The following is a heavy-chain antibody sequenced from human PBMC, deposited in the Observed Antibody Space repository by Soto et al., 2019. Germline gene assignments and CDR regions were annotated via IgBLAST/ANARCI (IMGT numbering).Heavy chain of an antibody. D-gene: IGHD3-16*01. J-gene: IGHJ4*02. CDR1: GYTFTGYY. CDR3: ARGPLNRRFFDY. Sequence: ASVKVSCKTSGYTFTGYYMHWVRQAPGQGLEWMGWINPNSGGTNYAQKFQGWVNMTRDTSISTAYMELSRLRSDDTAVYYCARGPLNRRFFDYWGQGTLVTV. CDR2: INPNSGGT. V-gene: IGHV1-2*04.